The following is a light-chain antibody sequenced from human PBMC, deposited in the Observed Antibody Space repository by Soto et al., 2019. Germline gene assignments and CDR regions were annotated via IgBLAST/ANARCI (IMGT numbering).Light chain of an antibody. Sequence: EIVLTQSPGTLSLSPGERATLSCRASQSVSSSYLAWYQQKPGQAPRLLIYGASSRATGIPDRFSGSGSGTDFPLTISRLEPEDFAVYYCQQYGNSFTFGPGTKVDIK. V-gene: IGKV3-20*01. CDR2: GAS. J-gene: IGKJ3*01. CDR1: QSVSSSY. CDR3: QQYGNSFT.